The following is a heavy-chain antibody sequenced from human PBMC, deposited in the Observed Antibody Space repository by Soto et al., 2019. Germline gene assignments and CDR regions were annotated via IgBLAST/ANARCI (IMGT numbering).Heavy chain of an antibody. J-gene: IGHJ4*02. D-gene: IGHD2-8*01. CDR1: GFSFTDAW. CDR3: TRPPLGYCTTSTCYDYFDY. CDR2: IMGSIFGVTV. V-gene: IGHV3-15*01. Sequence: QLVESGGGLVERGGSLTLSCAASGFSFTDAWMNWVRLTPGKRLEWVGRIMGSIFGVTVDYAAPAKARFTISNADSTNKLFLHMNSLKTEDTAIYYCTRPPLGYCTTSTCYDYFDYWGQGALVTVSS.